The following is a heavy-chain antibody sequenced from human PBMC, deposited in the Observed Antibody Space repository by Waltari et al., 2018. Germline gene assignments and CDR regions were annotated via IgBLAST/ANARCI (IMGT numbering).Heavy chain of an antibody. J-gene: IGHJ6*03. CDR2: INHSGST. CDR3: ARGVVVVVPAAGLWKSYYYYYMDV. V-gene: IGHV4-34*01. Sequence: QVQLQQWGAGLLKPSENLSLTCAVYGGSFSGYYLSWIRQPPGKGLEWIGEINHSGSTNYNPSLKSRVTISVDTSKNQFSLKLSSVTAADTAVYYCARGVVVVVPAAGLWKSYYYYYMDVWGKGTTVTVSS. D-gene: IGHD2-2*01. CDR1: GGSFSGYY.